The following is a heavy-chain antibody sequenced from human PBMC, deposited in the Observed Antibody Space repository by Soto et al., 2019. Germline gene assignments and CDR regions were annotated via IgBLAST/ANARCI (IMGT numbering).Heavy chain of an antibody. J-gene: IGHJ6*02. CDR3: AKEIAAAHYYYGMDV. V-gene: IGHV3-30*18. CDR1: GFTFSSYG. CDR2: ISYDGSNK. D-gene: IGHD6-13*01. Sequence: QVQLVESGGGVVQPGRSLRLSCAASGFTFSSYGMHWVRQAPGKGLEWVAVISYDGSNKYYADSVKGRFTISRDNSKNTLYLQMNSLRAEDTAVYYCAKEIAAAHYYYGMDVWGQGTTVTVSS.